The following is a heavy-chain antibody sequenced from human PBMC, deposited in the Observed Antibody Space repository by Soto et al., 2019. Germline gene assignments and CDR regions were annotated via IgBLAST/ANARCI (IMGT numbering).Heavy chain of an antibody. CDR3: ARGLHYGDYPWYFDY. CDR2: ISGYNGNT. Sequence: ASVKVSCKASGYTFTSYAISGVRQAPGQGLEWMGWISGYNGNTNSAQKLQGRVTMTTDTSTSTAYMELRSLRSDDAAVYYCARGLHYGDYPWYFDYWGQVTLFAVYS. CDR1: GYTFTSYA. D-gene: IGHD4-17*01. V-gene: IGHV1-18*04. J-gene: IGHJ4*02.